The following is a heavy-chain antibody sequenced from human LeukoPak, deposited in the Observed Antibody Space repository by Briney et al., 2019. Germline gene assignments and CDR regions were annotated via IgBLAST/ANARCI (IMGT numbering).Heavy chain of an antibody. V-gene: IGHV3-23*01. J-gene: IGHJ4*02. CDR2: IGGGSDRT. CDR3: AKAGAYCGDNCYSIFNH. CDR1: GFTFSTCS. Sequence: GGSLRLSCAASGFTFSTCSMSWVRQAPGKGLEWVSAIGGGSDRTYYADSVEGRFIISRDNSKNMLYLQMNSLRAEDTAVSYCAKAGAYCGDNCYSIFNHWGGGTLVTVSS. D-gene: IGHD2-21*02.